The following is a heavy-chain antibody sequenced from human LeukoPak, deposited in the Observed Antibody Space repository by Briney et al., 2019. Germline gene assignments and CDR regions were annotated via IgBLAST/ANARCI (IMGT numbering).Heavy chain of an antibody. CDR2: ISDSGGST. D-gene: IGHD3-10*01. CDR3: AKDYSRSDDSGTEKDLPFDY. CDR1: GFTFRIYA. Sequence: GGSLRLSCAGSGFTFRIYAMSWVRQAPGKGLEWVSTISDSGGSTFYADSVKGRFTISRDNSKNTLYVQMYSLRAEDTAVYYCAKDYSRSDDSGTEKDLPFDYWGQGTLVTVSS. V-gene: IGHV3-23*01. J-gene: IGHJ4*02.